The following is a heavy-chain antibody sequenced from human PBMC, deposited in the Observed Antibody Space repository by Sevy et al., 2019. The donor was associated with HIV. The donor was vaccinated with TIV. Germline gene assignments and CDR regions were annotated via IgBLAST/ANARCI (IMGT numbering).Heavy chain of an antibody. CDR1: GFTFSDYS. CDR2: ISRSGTTR. D-gene: IGHD3-10*01. CDR3: ARDDTASYLPVS. Sequence: GGSLRLSCAASGFTFSDYSLNWVSQAPGKGLEWVSYISRSGTTRHYADSVRGRFTISRDDAKNSLYLQMSSLRDEDTAVYYCARDDTASYLPVSWGQGTLVTVS. V-gene: IGHV3-48*02. J-gene: IGHJ4*02.